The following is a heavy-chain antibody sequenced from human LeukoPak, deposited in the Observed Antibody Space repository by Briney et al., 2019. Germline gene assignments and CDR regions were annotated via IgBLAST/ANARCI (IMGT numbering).Heavy chain of an antibody. D-gene: IGHD3-3*01. Sequence: GGSLRLSCAASGFTVSSNYMSWVRQAPGKGLEWVSFIYSGGNTYYADSLKGRFTISRDNSKNTLYLEMNSLRAEDTAVYYCARSSRFVTIFGVAPSYGMDVWGQGTTATVSS. CDR2: IYSGGNT. CDR1: GFTVSSNY. V-gene: IGHV3-53*01. CDR3: ARSSRFVTIFGVAPSYGMDV. J-gene: IGHJ6*01.